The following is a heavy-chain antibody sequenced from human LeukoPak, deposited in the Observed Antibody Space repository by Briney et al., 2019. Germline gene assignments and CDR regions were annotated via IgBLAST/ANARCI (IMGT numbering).Heavy chain of an antibody. Sequence: GGSLRLSCAASGFTFSSYVMSWVRQAPGKGLEWVSGISGSGGSTNYTDSVKGRFTISRDNSKNTLYLQMNSLRAEDTAVYYCAKSRVTGTGGSHNYWGQGSLVTVSS. V-gene: IGHV3-23*01. CDR2: ISGSGGST. CDR1: GFTFSSYV. J-gene: IGHJ4*02. D-gene: IGHD1-20*01. CDR3: AKSRVTGTGGSHNY.